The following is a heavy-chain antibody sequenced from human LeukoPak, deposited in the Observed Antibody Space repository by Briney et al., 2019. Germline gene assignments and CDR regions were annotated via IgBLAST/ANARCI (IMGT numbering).Heavy chain of an antibody. D-gene: IGHD2-15*01. J-gene: IGHJ4*02. CDR3: AKDGVATITFDY. CDR2: ISGSGGTT. V-gene: IGHV3-23*01. Sequence: GGSLRLSCTASGFTFSSYAMSWVRQAPGKGLEWVSVISGSGGTTYYADPVKGRCTISRDNSKNTLYLQMNSLRAEDTALYYCAKDGVATITFDYWGQGILVTVSS. CDR1: GFTFSSYA.